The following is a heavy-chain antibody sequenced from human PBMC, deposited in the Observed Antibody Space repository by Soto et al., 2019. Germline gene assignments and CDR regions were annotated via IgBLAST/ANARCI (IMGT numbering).Heavy chain of an antibody. Sequence: QVQLVESGGGVVQPGRSLRLYWAASGFTFSSYAMHWVRQAPGKGLEWVAVISYDGSNKYYADSVKGRFTISRDNSKNTLYLQMNSLRAEDTAVYYCARAYEGDYFDYWGQGTLVTVSS. D-gene: IGHD3-16*01. CDR2: ISYDGSNK. J-gene: IGHJ4*02. CDR1: GFTFSSYA. V-gene: IGHV3-30-3*01. CDR3: ARAYEGDYFDY.